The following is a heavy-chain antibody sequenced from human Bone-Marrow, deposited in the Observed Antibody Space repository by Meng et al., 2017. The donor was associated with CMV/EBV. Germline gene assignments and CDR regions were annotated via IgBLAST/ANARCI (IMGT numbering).Heavy chain of an antibody. V-gene: IGHV1-2*02. D-gene: IGHD1-26*01. Sequence: ASVKVSCKASGYTFTGYYMHWVRQAPGQGLEWMGWINPNSGGTNYAQKFQGRVTMTRDTSISTAYMELSRLRSDDTAVYYCARDKVVGATSYDAFDIWGQGTMVPVSS. J-gene: IGHJ3*02. CDR2: INPNSGGT. CDR1: GYTFTGYY. CDR3: ARDKVVGATSYDAFDI.